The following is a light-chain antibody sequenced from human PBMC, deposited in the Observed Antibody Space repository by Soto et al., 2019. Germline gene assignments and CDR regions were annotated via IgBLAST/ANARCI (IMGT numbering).Light chain of an antibody. CDR3: SSYTSSSTRV. CDR2: DVS. Sequence: QSALNQAASVSGAPGQSITISRPGNNNVVGGYNYVSWYQQHPGKAPKLMIYDVSNRPSGVSNRFSGSKSGNTASLTISGLQAEDEADYYCSSYTSSSTRVFGTGTKVTVL. J-gene: IGLJ1*01. CDR1: NNVVGGYNY. V-gene: IGLV2-14*01.